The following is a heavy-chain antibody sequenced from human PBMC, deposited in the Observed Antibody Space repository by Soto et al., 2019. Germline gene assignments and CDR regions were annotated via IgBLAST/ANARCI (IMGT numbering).Heavy chain of an antibody. Sequence: QVQLQELGPGLVKPSQTLSLTCTVSGGSISSGGYYWSWIRQHPGKGLEWIGYIYYSGSTYYNPSLKSRVTISVDTSKNQFSLKLSSVTAADTAVYYCARPGIVAVGAFDIWGQGTMVTVSS. CDR3: ARPGIVAVGAFDI. D-gene: IGHD3-22*01. CDR1: GGSISSGGYY. V-gene: IGHV4-31*03. CDR2: IYYSGST. J-gene: IGHJ3*02.